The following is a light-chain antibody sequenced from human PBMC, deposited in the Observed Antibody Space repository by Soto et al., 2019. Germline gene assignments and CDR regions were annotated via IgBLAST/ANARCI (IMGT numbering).Light chain of an antibody. CDR3: LQYNPWPYT. Sequence: EIVMTQSAAPLSVSPGERATLSCRASPGVSSNLAWFQQRPGQAPRLVIYGASTRATGVPASFRGRWSGTEFTLTISSLQSEDFAGYYCLQYNPWPYTFGQGTKLEIK. V-gene: IGKV3-15*01. J-gene: IGKJ2*01. CDR1: PGVSSN. CDR2: GAS.